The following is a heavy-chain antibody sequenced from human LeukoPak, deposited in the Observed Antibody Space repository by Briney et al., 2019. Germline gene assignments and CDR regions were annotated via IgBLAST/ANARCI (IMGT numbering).Heavy chain of an antibody. Sequence: SETLSLTCTVSGGSISSGSYYWSWIRQPAGKGLEWIGRIYISGSTNYNPSLKSRVTISVDTSKNQFSLKLSSVTAADTAVYYCARTKLTTVTTWSYYYYMDVWGKGTTVTISS. CDR1: GGSISSGSYY. V-gene: IGHV4-61*02. CDR2: IYISGST. D-gene: IGHD4-17*01. CDR3: ARTKLTTVTTWSYYYYMDV. J-gene: IGHJ6*03.